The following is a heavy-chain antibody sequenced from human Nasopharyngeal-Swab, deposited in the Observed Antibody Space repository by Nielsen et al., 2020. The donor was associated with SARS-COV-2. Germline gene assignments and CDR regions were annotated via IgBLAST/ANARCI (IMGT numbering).Heavy chain of an antibody. D-gene: IGHD3-3*01. J-gene: IGHJ4*02. V-gene: IGHV4-39*07. CDR2: IYYSGST. CDR3: ARAHRITIFGVVSNFDY. CDR1: GGSISSSSYY. Sequence: SETLSLPCTVSGGSISSSSYYWGWIRQPPGKGLEWIGSIYYSGSTYYNPSLKSRVTISVDTSKNQFSLKLSSVTAADTAVYYCARAHRITIFGVVSNFDYWGQGTLVTVSS.